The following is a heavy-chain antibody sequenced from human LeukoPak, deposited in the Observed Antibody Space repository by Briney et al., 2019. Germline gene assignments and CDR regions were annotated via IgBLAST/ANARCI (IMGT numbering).Heavy chain of an antibody. V-gene: IGHV4-59*12. CDR1: GGSISSYY. Sequence: PSETLSLTCTVSGGSISSYYWSWIRQPPGKGLEWIGYIYYSGSTYYNPSLKSRATISVDTSKNQFSLKLSSVAAADTAVYYCARDLDYGDYRAFDIWGQGTMATVSS. CDR2: IYYSGST. J-gene: IGHJ3*02. D-gene: IGHD4-17*01. CDR3: ARDLDYGDYRAFDI.